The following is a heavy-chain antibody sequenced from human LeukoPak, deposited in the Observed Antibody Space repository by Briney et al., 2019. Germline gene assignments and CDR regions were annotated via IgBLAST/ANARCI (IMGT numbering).Heavy chain of an antibody. V-gene: IGHV3-48*02. CDR3: ARDRDYAFDS. J-gene: IGHJ4*02. CDR2: IGGTHSNI. D-gene: IGHD4-17*01. Sequence: GGSLRLSCAASGFTFSIYSMNWVRQAPGMGLEWVSYIGGTHSNIYYADSVKGRFTISRDGAKNSLYLQMNSLRDEDTAVYYCARDRDYAFDSWGQGTLVTVSS. CDR1: GFTFSIYS.